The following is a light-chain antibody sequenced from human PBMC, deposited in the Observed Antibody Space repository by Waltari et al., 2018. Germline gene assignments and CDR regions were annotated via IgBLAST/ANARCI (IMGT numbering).Light chain of an antibody. Sequence: QSALTQPASASGSLGQSITISCSGTSRDIGRYTYLSWYQQHPGKAPKLIIYDVDQRPSGFALRCSGSKSGTTASLTISGLRAEDEADYHCSSYTTTSPVIFGGGTKVTVL. V-gene: IGLV2-14*03. CDR3: SSYTTTSPVI. CDR1: SRDIGRYTY. J-gene: IGLJ2*01. CDR2: DVD.